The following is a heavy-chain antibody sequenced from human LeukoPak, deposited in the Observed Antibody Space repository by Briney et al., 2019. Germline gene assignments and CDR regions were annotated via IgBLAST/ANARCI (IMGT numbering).Heavy chain of an antibody. CDR2: IYSGGST. CDR1: GFTVSSNY. Sequence: GGSLRLSCAASGFTVSSNYMNWVRQAPGKGLEWVSIIYSGGSTYYADSVKGRFTISRDNSKNTLYLQMNSLRPEDTAVYYCARDRGSYAWDYWGQGTLVTVSS. V-gene: IGHV3-66*02. D-gene: IGHD5-12*01. CDR3: ARDRGSYAWDY. J-gene: IGHJ4*02.